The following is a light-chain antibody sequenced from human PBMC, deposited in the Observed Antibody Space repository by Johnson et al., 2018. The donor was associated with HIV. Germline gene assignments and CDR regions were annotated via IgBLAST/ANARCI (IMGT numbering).Light chain of an antibody. CDR1: SSNIGNNY. CDR2: DNN. CDR3: GTWDSSLGAV. Sequence: QSVLTQPPSVSAAPGQKVTISCSGSSSNIGNNYVSWYQQLPGTAPKLLIYDNNKRPSGIPDRFSGSKSGTSATLGITALQTGDEADYYCGTWDSSLGAVVGTGTKVTVL. J-gene: IGLJ1*01. V-gene: IGLV1-51*01.